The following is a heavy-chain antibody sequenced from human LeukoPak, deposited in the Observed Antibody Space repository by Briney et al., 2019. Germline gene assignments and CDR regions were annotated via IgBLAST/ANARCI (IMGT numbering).Heavy chain of an antibody. J-gene: IGHJ4*02. Sequence: GGSLRLSCAASGFTFSSYSMNWVRQAPGKGLEWVSSISSSGSYIYYADSVKGRFTISRDNAKNSLYLQMSSLRAEDTAVYYCARDLYDILTGCSSNFDYWGQGTLVTVSS. CDR1: GFTFSSYS. V-gene: IGHV3-21*01. CDR3: ARDLYDILTGCSSNFDY. CDR2: ISSSGSYI. D-gene: IGHD3-9*01.